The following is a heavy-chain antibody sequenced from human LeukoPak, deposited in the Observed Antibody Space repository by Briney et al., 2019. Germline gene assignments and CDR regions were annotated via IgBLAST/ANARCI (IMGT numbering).Heavy chain of an antibody. CDR1: GFTFSSYA. CDR2: ISSSSSTI. V-gene: IGHV3-48*04. Sequence: GGSLRLSCAASGFTFSSYAMHWVRQAPGKGLEWVSYISSSSSTIYYADSVKGRFTISRDNAKNSLYLQMNSLRAEDTAVYYCARGIVATTFDYWGQGTLVTVSS. CDR3: ARGIVATTFDY. J-gene: IGHJ4*02. D-gene: IGHD5-12*01.